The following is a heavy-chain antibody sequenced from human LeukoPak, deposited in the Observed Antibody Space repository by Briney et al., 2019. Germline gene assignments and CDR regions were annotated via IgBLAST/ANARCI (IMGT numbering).Heavy chain of an antibody. CDR1: GYTFTSYG. J-gene: IGHJ6*03. CDR3: ARVNIVVVPAYYYYYMDV. D-gene: IGHD2-2*01. Sequence: GASVKVSCKASGYTFTSYGISWVRQAPGQGLEWMGWISAYNGNTNYAQKLQGRVTMTTDTSTSTAYMELRSLRSDDTAVYYCARVNIVVVPAYYYYYMDVWGKGTTVTVSS. V-gene: IGHV1-18*01. CDR2: ISAYNGNT.